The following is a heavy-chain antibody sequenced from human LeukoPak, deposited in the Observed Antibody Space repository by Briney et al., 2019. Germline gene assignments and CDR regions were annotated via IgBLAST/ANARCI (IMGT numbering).Heavy chain of an antibody. Sequence: GGSLRLSCAASGFTFSRFAMSWVRQAPGKGLEWVSGFSGSGGSTYYAGSVKGRFTISRDNSKNTLYLQMNSLRVEDTAVYYCAKAGMTRFDYWGQGTLVTVSS. CDR1: GFTFSRFA. D-gene: IGHD1-20*01. CDR2: FSGSGGST. V-gene: IGHV3-23*01. CDR3: AKAGMTRFDY. J-gene: IGHJ4*02.